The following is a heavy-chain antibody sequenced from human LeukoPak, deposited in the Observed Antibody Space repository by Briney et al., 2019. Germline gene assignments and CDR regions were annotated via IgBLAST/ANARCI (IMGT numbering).Heavy chain of an antibody. V-gene: IGHV4-39*07. CDR1: GGSISSSSYY. Sequence: PSETLSLTCTVSGGSISSSSYYWGWIRQPPGKGLEWIGSIYYSGSTYYNPSLKSRVTISVDTSKNQFSLKLSSVTAADTAVYYCARGRRDAFDIWGQGTMVTVSS. CDR2: IYYSGST. CDR3: ARGRRDAFDI. J-gene: IGHJ3*02.